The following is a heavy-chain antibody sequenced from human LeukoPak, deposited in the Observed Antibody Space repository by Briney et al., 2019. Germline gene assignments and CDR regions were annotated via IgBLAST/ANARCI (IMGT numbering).Heavy chain of an antibody. J-gene: IGHJ4*02. Sequence: GGSLRLSCAASGFTYTNAWMSWVRQAPGKGLECVGHIKSKGDGGTTEYAAPVKGRFTISRDDSKNTLDLQMNNLKVEDTAIYYCTTDEXXWGQXTLXT. V-gene: IGHV3-15*01. CDR2: IKSKGDGGTT. CDR3: TTDEXX. CDR1: GFTYTNAW.